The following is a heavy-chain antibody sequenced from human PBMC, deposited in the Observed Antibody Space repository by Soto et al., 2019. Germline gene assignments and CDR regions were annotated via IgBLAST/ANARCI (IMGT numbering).Heavy chain of an antibody. V-gene: IGHV1-69*06. CDR2: IIPIFGTA. CDR3: ARAWGVTRLGELSPSYNWFDP. J-gene: IGHJ5*02. D-gene: IGHD3-16*02. Sequence: GASVKVSCKASGGTFSSYAISWVRQAPGQGLEWMGGIIPIFGTANYAQKFQGRVTITADKSTSTAHMELSSLRSEDTAVYYCARAWGVTRLGELSPSYNWFDPWGQGTLVTVSS. CDR1: GGTFSSYA.